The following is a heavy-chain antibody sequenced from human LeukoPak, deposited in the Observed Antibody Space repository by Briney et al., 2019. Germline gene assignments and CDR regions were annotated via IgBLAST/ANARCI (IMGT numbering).Heavy chain of an antibody. Sequence: SVKVSCKASGGTFSSYAISWVRQAPGQGLEWMGGIIPIFGTANYAQKLQGRVTMTTDTSTSTAYMELRSLRSDDTAVYYCARGASRGSQNYWGQGTLVTVSS. CDR3: ARGASRGSQNY. J-gene: IGHJ4*02. CDR2: IIPIFGTA. V-gene: IGHV1-69*05. D-gene: IGHD1-26*01. CDR1: GGTFSSYA.